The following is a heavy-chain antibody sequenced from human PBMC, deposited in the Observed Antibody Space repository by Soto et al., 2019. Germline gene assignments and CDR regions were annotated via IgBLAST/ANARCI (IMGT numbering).Heavy chain of an antibody. CDR3: ARVGHCSGGSCYGYDY. CDR2: IGTAGDT. CDR1: GFTFSSYD. J-gene: IGHJ4*02. V-gene: IGHV3-13*01. D-gene: IGHD2-15*01. Sequence: EVQLVESGGGLVQPGGSLRPSCAASGFTFSSYDMHWVRQATGKGLEWVSAIGTAGDTYYPGSVKGRFTISRENAKNSLYLQMNSLRAGDTAVYYCARVGHCSGGSCYGYDYWGQGTLVTVSS.